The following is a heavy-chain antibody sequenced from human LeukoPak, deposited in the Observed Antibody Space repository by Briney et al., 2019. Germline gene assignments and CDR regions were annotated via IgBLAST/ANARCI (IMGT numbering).Heavy chain of an antibody. D-gene: IGHD3-22*01. V-gene: IGHV3-23*01. CDR1: GFTFSIYA. CDR2: ISGSGGTA. Sequence: GGSLRLSCAASGFTFSIYAMSWVRQAPGKGLEWVSAISGSGGTAYYADSVKGRFTISRDNSKNTLYLQMNSLRAEDTAVYYCAKKGYYDGSGYYMYYLDHWGQGTLVTVSS. CDR3: AKKGYYDGSGYYMYYLDH. J-gene: IGHJ4*02.